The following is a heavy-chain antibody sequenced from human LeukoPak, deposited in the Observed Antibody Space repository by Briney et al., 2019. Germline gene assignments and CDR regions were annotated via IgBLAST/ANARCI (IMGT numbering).Heavy chain of an antibody. Sequence: SETLSLTCTVSGGSISSYYWSWIRQPPGKGLEWIGYIYYSGSTYYNPSLKGRVTISVDTSKNQFSLRLSSVTAADTAIYYCASVSYDTSLQHWGQGTLVTVSS. CDR3: ASVSYDTSLQH. J-gene: IGHJ1*01. CDR1: GGSISSYY. CDR2: IYYSGST. D-gene: IGHD3-22*01. V-gene: IGHV4-59*06.